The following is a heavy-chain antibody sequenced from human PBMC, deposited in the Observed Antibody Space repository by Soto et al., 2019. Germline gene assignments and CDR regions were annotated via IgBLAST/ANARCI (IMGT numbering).Heavy chain of an antibody. CDR3: AKDLESLRYFDWLLSD. J-gene: IGHJ4*02. V-gene: IGHV3-30*18. CDR1: GFTFSSYG. Sequence: PVGSLRLSCAASGFTFSSYGMHWVRQAPGKGLEWVAVISYDGSNKYYADSVKGRFTISRDNSKNTLYLQMNSLRAEDTAVYYCAKDLESLRYFDWLLSDWGQGTLVTVSS. D-gene: IGHD3-9*01. CDR2: ISYDGSNK.